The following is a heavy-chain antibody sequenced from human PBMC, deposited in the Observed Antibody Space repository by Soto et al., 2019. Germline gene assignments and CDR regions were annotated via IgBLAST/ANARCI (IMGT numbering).Heavy chain of an antibody. J-gene: IGHJ4*02. D-gene: IGHD3-22*01. CDR2: IHYSGST. CDR1: GGSINSGDYY. V-gene: IGHV4-30-4*01. Sequence: SETLSLTCSVSGGSINSGDYYWTGIRQPPGKGLEWIGYIHYSGSTYYNPSLKGRVTISVDTSKNQFSLKLSSVTAADTAVYYCARLRVSYYYDSGDYYFDYWGQGTLVTVPQ. CDR3: ARLRVSYYYDSGDYYFDY.